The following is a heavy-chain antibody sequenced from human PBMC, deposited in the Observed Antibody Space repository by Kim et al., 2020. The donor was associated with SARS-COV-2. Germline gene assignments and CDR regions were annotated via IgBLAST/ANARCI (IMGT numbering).Heavy chain of an antibody. CDR3: ARSPRWLQPWPFDY. Sequence: NPCLKSRVTISVDTSKNQFSLKLSSVTAADTAVYYCARSPRWLQPWPFDYWGQGTLVTVSS. D-gene: IGHD5-12*01. J-gene: IGHJ4*02. V-gene: IGHV4-34*01.